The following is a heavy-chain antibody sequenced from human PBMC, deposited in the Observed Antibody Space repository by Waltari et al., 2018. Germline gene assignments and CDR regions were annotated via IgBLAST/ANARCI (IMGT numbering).Heavy chain of an antibody. CDR3: ARRICSSFFCHVVGGNWMDP. J-gene: IGHJ5*02. D-gene: IGHD2-2*01. Sequence: QVQLQESGPGLVQPSETLSLTCTVSGDSISSFFLNWIRQAPGKGLEWIGGIYENGSINYNPSLRSRVTISADRSRNQFSLKLTSVTAADSAVYYCARRICSSFFCHVVGGNWMDPWGQGTLVTVSS. V-gene: IGHV4-59*01. CDR1: GDSISSFF. CDR2: IYENGSI.